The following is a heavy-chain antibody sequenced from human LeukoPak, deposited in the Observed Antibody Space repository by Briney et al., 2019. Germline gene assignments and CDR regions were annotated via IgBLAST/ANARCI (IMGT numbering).Heavy chain of an antibody. V-gene: IGHV4-34*01. CDR1: GGSFSGYY. CDR3: ARGRRNWFDP. Sequence: SETLSLTCAVYGGSFSGYYWSWIRQPPGKGLEWIGEINHSGSTNYNPSLKSRVTISVDTSKNQFSLKLSSVTAADTAVYYCARGRRNWFDPWGQGTLVTVSS. J-gene: IGHJ5*02. CDR2: INHSGST.